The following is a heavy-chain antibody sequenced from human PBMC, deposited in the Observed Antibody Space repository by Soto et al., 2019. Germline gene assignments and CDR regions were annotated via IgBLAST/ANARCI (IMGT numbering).Heavy chain of an antibody. V-gene: IGHV4-30-2*01. CDR2: IYHSGST. J-gene: IGHJ4*02. CDR3: ARGPFRSSRAIDY. Sequence: PSETLSLTCAVSGGSISSGGYSWSWIRQPPGKGLEWIGYIYHSGSTNYNPSLKSRVTISVDTSKNQFSLKLSSVTAADTAVYYCARGPFRSSRAIDYWGQGTLVTVSS. D-gene: IGHD6-13*01. CDR1: GGSISSGGYS.